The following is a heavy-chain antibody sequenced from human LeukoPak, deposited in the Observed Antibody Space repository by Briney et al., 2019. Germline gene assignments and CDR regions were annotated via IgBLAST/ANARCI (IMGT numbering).Heavy chain of an antibody. CDR1: GGSISSSSYY. D-gene: IGHD2-2*02. J-gene: IGHJ5*02. CDR2: ISYSGST. CDR3: ARDRPGRYCSSTRCYMASPFDP. Sequence: SETLSLTCTVSGGSISSSSYYWGWIRQPPGKGLEWIGTISYSGSTYYNPSLKSRVTISVDTSKNQFSLILSSVTTADTAVYYCARDRPGRYCSSTRCYMASPFDPWGQGTLVTVSS. V-gene: IGHV4-39*07.